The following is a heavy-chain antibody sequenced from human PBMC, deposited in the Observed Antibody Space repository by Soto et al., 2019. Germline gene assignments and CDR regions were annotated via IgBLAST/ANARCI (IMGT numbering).Heavy chain of an antibody. J-gene: IGHJ1*01. CDR2: ISYDGSNK. V-gene: IGHV3-30-3*01. D-gene: IGHD1-7*01. CDR3: ARTGNYESEYFQH. CDR1: GFTFSSYA. Sequence: GGSLRLSCAASGFTFSSYAMHWVRQAPGKGLEWVAVISYDGSNKYYADSVKGRFTISRDNSKNTLYLQMNSLRAEDTAVYYCARTGNYESEYFQHWGQGTLVTVSS.